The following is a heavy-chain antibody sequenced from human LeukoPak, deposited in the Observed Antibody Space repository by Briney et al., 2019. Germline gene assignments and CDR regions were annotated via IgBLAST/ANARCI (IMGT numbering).Heavy chain of an antibody. CDR3: AKDAQRGFDYSNSLEY. Sequence: GGSLRLSCAASGFIFNHHAMHWVRQAPGKGLQWVAVIWSDKSNRFYADSVRGRFTISRDDSRKMVSLQMERLTAEDTAIYYCAKDAQRGFDYSNSLEYWGQGALVTVAS. D-gene: IGHD4-11*01. V-gene: IGHV3-33*06. CDR1: GFIFNHHA. J-gene: IGHJ4*02. CDR2: IWSDKSNR.